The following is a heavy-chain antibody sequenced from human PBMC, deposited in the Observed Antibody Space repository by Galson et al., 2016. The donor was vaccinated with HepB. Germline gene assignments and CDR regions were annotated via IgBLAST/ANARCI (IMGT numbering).Heavy chain of an antibody. V-gene: IGHV3-7*01. CDR3: AREGIGDYFD. Sequence: SLRLSCAVSGLRFSDLWMDWVRQAPGKGLEWVANIKGDGSLKFYVDSVRGRFTIYRDNAKNSVYLQLNSMTVEDTGVYYCAREGIGDYFDWGQGTLVTVSS. CDR2: IKGDGSLK. CDR1: GLRFSDLW. J-gene: IGHJ4*02. D-gene: IGHD2-21*01.